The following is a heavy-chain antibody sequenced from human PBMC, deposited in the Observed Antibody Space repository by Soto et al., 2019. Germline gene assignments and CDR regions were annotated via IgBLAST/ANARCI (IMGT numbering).Heavy chain of an antibody. CDR1: GYTFTSYA. V-gene: IGHV1-3*01. CDR3: ARDRGSYYRAFDI. Sequence: GASLKVSCKASGYTFTSYAMHWVRQAPGQRLEWMGWINAGNGNTKYSQKFQGRVTITRDTSASTAYMELSSLRSEDTAVYYCARDRGSYYRAFDIWGQGTMVTVSS. CDR2: INAGNGNT. J-gene: IGHJ3*02. D-gene: IGHD1-26*01.